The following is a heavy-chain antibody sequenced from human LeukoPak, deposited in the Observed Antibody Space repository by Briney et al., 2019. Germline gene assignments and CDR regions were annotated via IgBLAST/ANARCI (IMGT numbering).Heavy chain of an antibody. D-gene: IGHD6-13*01. CDR1: GGSITNTNY. CDR2: VNLQGST. CDR3: ARGLTVYSSSWMGWFDP. V-gene: IGHV4-4*02. J-gene: IGHJ5*02. Sequence: SGTLSLTCGVSGGSITNTNYWTWVRQPPGKGLEWIGEVNLQGSTNYNPSLMGRVAIAVDTSKNQFSLKLSSVTAADTAVYYCARGLTVYSSSWMGWFDPWGQGTLVTVSS.